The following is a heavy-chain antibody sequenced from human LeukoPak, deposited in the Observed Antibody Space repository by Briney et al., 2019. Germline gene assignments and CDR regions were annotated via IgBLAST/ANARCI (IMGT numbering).Heavy chain of an antibody. CDR2: IKSKTDGGTT. V-gene: IGHV3-15*01. D-gene: IGHD3-22*01. Sequence: PGGPLRLSCAASGFTFSNAWMSWVRQAPGKGLEWVGRIKSKTDGGTTDYAAPVKGRFTISRDDSKNTLYLQMNSLKTEDTAVYYCTTEGSSGSYFDYWGQGTLVTVSS. J-gene: IGHJ4*02. CDR1: GFTFSNAW. CDR3: TTEGSSGSYFDY.